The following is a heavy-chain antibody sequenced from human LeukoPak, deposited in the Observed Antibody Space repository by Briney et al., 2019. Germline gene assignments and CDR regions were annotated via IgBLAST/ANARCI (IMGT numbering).Heavy chain of an antibody. CDR3: ATYYYDSSGYYPHFDY. J-gene: IGHJ4*02. D-gene: IGHD3-22*01. V-gene: IGHV3-30-3*01. CDR1: GFTFSSYA. Sequence: GGSLRLSCVASGFTFSSYAMHWVRQAPGKGLEWVAVISYDGSNKYYADSVKGRFTISRDNSKNTLYLQMNSLRAEDTAVYYCATYYYDSSGYYPHFDYWGQGTLVTVSS. CDR2: ISYDGSNK.